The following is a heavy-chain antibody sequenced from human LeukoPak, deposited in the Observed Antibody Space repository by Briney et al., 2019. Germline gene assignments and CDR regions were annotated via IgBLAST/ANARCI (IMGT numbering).Heavy chain of an antibody. D-gene: IGHD5-18*01. CDR1: GGSFSGYY. Sequence: KPSETLSLTCAVYGGSFSGYYWSWIRQPPGKGLEWIGEINHSGSTNYNPSLKSRVTISVDTSKNQFSLKLSSVTAADTAVYYCARARLRYSYGRVEANWFDPWGQGTLVTVSS. V-gene: IGHV4-34*01. J-gene: IGHJ5*02. CDR2: INHSGST. CDR3: ARARLRYSYGRVEANWFDP.